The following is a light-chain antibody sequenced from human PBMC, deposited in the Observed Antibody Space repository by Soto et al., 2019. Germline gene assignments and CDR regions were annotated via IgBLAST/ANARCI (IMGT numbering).Light chain of an antibody. CDR3: CSFTSGGTWV. CDR1: SSDVGTYNF. J-gene: IGLJ3*02. Sequence: QSALTQPASVSGSPGQSITISCTGTSSDVGTYNFVSWYQQHPGQAPKLMIFDVSELPSGLSNRFSGSKSGNTASLTISGLRAEDEADYYCCSFTSGGTWVFGGGTKLTVL. CDR2: DVS. V-gene: IGLV2-23*02.